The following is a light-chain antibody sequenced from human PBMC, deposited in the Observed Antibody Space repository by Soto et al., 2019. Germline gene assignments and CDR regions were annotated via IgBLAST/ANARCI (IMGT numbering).Light chain of an antibody. CDR3: VAWDDNLSSRE. J-gene: IGLJ3*02. CDR1: SSDVGNYKY. CDR2: EVS. V-gene: IGLV2-14*01. Sequence: QSVLTQPASVSGSPGQSITISCTGTSSDVGNYKYVSWYQQHPGKAPKLMIYEVSNRPSGVSNRFSGSKSGNTASLTISGLQADDETDYYCVAWDDNLSSREFGGGTKVTVL.